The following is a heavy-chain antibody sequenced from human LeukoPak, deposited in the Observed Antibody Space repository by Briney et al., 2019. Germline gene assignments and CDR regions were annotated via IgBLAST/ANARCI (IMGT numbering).Heavy chain of an antibody. Sequence: GGSLRLSCAASGFTFSSYEMNWVRQAPGKGLEWVSYISSSGSTIYYADSVKGRFTISRDNAKNSLYLQMNSLRAEDTAVYYCARVRNYDILTGYYNGGDYWGQGTLVTASS. CDR1: GFTFSSYE. CDR3: ARVRNYDILTGYYNGGDY. J-gene: IGHJ4*02. CDR2: ISSSGSTI. V-gene: IGHV3-48*03. D-gene: IGHD3-9*01.